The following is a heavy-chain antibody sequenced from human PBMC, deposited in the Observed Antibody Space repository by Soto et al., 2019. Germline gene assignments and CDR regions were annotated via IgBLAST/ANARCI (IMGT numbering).Heavy chain of an antibody. CDR3: ARRYGSAFDI. Sequence: NPSETLSLTCAVYGGSFSGYYWSWIRQPPGKGLEWIGYIYYSGSTNYNPSLKSRVTISVDTSKNQFSLKLSSVTAADTAVYYCARRYGSAFDIWGQGTMVTV. V-gene: IGHV4-59*08. CDR1: GGSFSGYY. D-gene: IGHD3-10*01. J-gene: IGHJ3*02. CDR2: IYYSGST.